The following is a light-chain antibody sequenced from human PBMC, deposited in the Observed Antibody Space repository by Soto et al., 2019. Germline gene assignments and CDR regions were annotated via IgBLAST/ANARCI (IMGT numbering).Light chain of an antibody. J-gene: IGKJ4*01. V-gene: IGKV3D-15*01. CDR1: QSISRN. CDR2: GAY. CDR3: QQYNNWPLT. Sequence: EIVMTQSPPTLYVSPGERATLSCRASQSISRNLAWYQQKPGQAPRLLIYGAYTRATGITARFSGSGSGTEFTLTISSLQSEDFAVYYCQQYNNWPLTVGGGTKVEIK.